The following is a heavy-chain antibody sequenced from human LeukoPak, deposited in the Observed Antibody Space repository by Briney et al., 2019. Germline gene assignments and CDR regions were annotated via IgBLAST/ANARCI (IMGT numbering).Heavy chain of an antibody. V-gene: IGHV4-38-2*01. CDR3: ARVQGHSYDSNGYYRYFDY. CDR1: DYSISSGYY. Sequence: PSETLSLTCAVSDYSISSGYYWGWIRQSPGKGLEWIGSIYHSGSTYYNPSLKSRVTISVDTSKNEFSLKLSSVTAADTAVYFCARVQGHSYDSNGYYRYFDYWGQGTLATVSS. CDR2: IYHSGST. D-gene: IGHD3-22*01. J-gene: IGHJ4*02.